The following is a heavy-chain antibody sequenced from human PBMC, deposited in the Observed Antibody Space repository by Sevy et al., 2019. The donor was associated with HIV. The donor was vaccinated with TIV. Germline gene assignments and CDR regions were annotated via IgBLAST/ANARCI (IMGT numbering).Heavy chain of an antibody. D-gene: IGHD2-15*01. J-gene: IGHJ3*02. CDR3: ARAPIVVGVAAPRGHAFDI. CDR1: GGSISSGDYY. V-gene: IGHV4-30-4*01. CDR2: IYYSGST. Sequence: SETVSLTCTVSGGSISSGDYYWSWIRQPPGKGLEWIGYIYYSGSTYYNPSLKSRVTISVDTSKNQFSLKLSSVTAADTAVYYCARAPIVVGVAAPRGHAFDIWGQGTMVTVSS.